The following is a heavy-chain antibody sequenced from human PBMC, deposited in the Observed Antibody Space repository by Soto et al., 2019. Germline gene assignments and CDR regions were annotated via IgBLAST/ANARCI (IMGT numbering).Heavy chain of an antibody. J-gene: IGHJ5*02. D-gene: IGHD3-10*01. CDR3: ARDRLYGSGSGWFDP. Sequence: SETLSLTCTVSGGSISSYYWSWIRQPPGKGLEWIGYIYYSGSTNYGPSLKSRVTISVDTSKNQFSLKLSSVTAADTAVYYCARDRLYGSGSGWFDPWGQGTLVTVSS. CDR1: GGSISSYY. V-gene: IGHV4-59*01. CDR2: IYYSGST.